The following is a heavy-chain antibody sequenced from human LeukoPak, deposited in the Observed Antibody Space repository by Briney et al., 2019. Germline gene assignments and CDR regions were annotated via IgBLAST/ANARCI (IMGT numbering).Heavy chain of an antibody. CDR2: INPNSGGT. J-gene: IGHJ4*02. CDR1: GYTFTGYY. V-gene: IGHV1-2*02. CDR3: ASDSVFVIPGD. Sequence: ASVKVSCKASGYTFTGYYIHWVRQAPGQGLEWMGWINPNSGGTNYAQKFQGRVTMNRGTSISTAYMELSRLRSDDTAVYYCASDSVFVIPGDWGRGTLVTVSS. D-gene: IGHD2-21*01.